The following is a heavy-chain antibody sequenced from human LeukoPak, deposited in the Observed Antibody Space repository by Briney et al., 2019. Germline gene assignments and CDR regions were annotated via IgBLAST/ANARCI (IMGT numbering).Heavy chain of an antibody. CDR3: ASGFYDFWSGYHGFFAPPGWAFDI. D-gene: IGHD3-3*01. CDR1: GFTFSSYA. Sequence: GGSLRLSCAASGFTFSSYAMHWVRQAPGKGLEWVAVISYDGSNKYYAGSVKGRFTISRDNSKNTLYLQMNSLRAEDTAVYYCASGFYDFWSGYHGFFAPPGWAFDIWGQGTMVTVSS. CDR2: ISYDGSNK. V-gene: IGHV3-30*04. J-gene: IGHJ3*02.